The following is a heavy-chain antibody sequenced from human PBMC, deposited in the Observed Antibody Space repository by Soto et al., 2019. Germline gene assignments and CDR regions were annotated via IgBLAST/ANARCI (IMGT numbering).Heavy chain of an antibody. Sequence: SETLSLTCTVSGGSISSSSYYWGWIRQPPGKGLEWIGIIYYSGSTYYNPSLKSRVTISVDTSKNQFSLKLSSVTAADTAVYYCARRGGVDTNAFDIWGQGTMVT. D-gene: IGHD5-18*01. J-gene: IGHJ3*02. CDR2: IYYSGST. CDR1: GGSISSSSYY. CDR3: ARRGGVDTNAFDI. V-gene: IGHV4-39*01.